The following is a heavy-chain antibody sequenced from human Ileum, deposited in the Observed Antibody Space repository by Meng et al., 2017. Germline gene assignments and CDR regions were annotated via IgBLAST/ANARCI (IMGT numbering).Heavy chain of an antibody. CDR1: GGSISSYY. CDR3: ARDLGYCSSTSCYWRAFDI. V-gene: IGHV4-4*07. Sequence: SETLSLTCTVSGGSISSYYWSWIRQPAGKGLEWIGRIYTSGSTNYNPSLKSRVTMSVDTSKNQFSLKLSSVTAADTAVYYCARDLGYCSSTSCYWRAFDIWGQGKMVT. J-gene: IGHJ3*02. CDR2: IYTSGST. D-gene: IGHD2-2*01.